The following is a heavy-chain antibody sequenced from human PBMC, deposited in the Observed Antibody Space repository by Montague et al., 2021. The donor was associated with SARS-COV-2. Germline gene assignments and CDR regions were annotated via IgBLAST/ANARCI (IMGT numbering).Heavy chain of an antibody. CDR3: ARPQQQLAFDY. J-gene: IGHJ4*02. V-gene: IGHV4-39*01. D-gene: IGHD6-13*01. Sequence: SETLSLTCTVSGGSLGSSSYYWGWIRQPPGKGLEWVGSFFYSGSTYYNPSLESRVTISVDTSKNQFSLKLSSVTAADTAVYYCARPQQQLAFDYWGQGTLVTVSS. CDR1: GGSLGSSSYY. CDR2: FFYSGST.